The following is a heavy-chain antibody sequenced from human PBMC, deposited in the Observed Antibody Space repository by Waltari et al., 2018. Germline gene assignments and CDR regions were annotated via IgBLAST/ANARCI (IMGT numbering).Heavy chain of an antibody. CDR2: IKQDGSEK. CDR1: GFTFSSYW. Sequence: EVQLVESGGGLVQPGGSLRLSCAASGFTFSSYWMRWVRQAPGKGLEWVANIKQDGSEKYYVDSVKGRFTISRDNAKNSLYLQMNSLRAEDTAVYYCARDMGDSSGYYFDIWGQGTMVTVSS. V-gene: IGHV3-7*03. J-gene: IGHJ3*02. D-gene: IGHD3-22*01. CDR3: ARDMGDSSGYYFDI.